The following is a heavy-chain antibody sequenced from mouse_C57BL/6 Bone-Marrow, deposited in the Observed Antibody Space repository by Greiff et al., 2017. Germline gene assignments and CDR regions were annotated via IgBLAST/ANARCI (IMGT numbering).Heavy chain of an antibody. CDR3: AAIYYYGSSYYYAMDY. V-gene: IGHV1-81*01. CDR1: GYTFTSYG. D-gene: IGHD1-1*01. CDR2: IYPRSGNT. Sequence: VKLVESGAELARPGASVKLSCKASGYTFTSYGISWVKQRTGQGLEWIGEIYPRSGNTYYNEKFKGKATLTADKSSSTAYMELRSLTSEDSAVYFCAAIYYYGSSYYYAMDYWGQGTSVTVSS. J-gene: IGHJ4*01.